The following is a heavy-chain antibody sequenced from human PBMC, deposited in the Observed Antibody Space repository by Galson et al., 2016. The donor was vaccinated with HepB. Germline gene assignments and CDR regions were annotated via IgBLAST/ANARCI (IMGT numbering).Heavy chain of an antibody. J-gene: IGHJ4*02. CDR1: GFTSSSYW. D-gene: IGHD4/OR15-4a*01. CDR2: INGDGSST. Sequence: SLRLSCAASGFTSSSYWMNWFRQAPGKEMVRVSRINGDGSSTTYADSVKGRFTISRDNAKSTLYLQMSSLRAEDTAVYYCARGHSANSFILDYWGQGTLVTVSS. V-gene: IGHV3-74*01. CDR3: ARGHSANSFILDY.